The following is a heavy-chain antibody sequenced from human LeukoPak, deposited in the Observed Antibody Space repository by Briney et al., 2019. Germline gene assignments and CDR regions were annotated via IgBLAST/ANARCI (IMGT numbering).Heavy chain of an antibody. V-gene: IGHV1-2*06. CDR1: GYTFTSYG. CDR3: AGRPDSSGYYRGFDY. CDR2: INPNSGGT. J-gene: IGHJ4*02. D-gene: IGHD3-22*01. Sequence: ASVKVSCKASGYTFTSYGISWVRQAPGQGLEWMGRINPNSGGTNYAQKFQGRVTMTRDTSISTAYMELSRLRSDDTAVYYCAGRPDSSGYYRGFDYWGQGTLVTVSS.